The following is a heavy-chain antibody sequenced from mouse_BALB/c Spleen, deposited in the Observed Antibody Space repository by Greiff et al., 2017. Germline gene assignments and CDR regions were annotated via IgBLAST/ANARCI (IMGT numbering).Heavy chain of an antibody. CDR2: IDPANGNT. CDR3: ASYAWCAY. V-gene: IGHV14-3*02. Sequence: VQLKQSGAELVKPGASVKLSCTASGFNIKDTYMHWVKQRPEQGLEWIGRIDPANGNTKYDPKFQGKATITADTSSNTAYLQLSSLTSEDTAVYYCASYAWCAYWGQGTLVTVSA. CDR1: GFNIKDTY. J-gene: IGHJ3*01.